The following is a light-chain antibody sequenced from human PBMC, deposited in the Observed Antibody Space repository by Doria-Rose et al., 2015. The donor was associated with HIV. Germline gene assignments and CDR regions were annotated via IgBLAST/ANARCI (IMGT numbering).Light chain of an antibody. V-gene: IGKV1-8*01. CDR3: QQYYSYPPVT. CDR2: AAS. J-gene: IGKJ4*01. Sequence: IRVTQSPSSLSASTGDRVTITCRASQGISNYLAWYQQKPGKVPNLLIYAASTLQTGVPSRFSGSGSGTDFTLTISCLQAEGFATYYCQQYYSYPPVTFGGGTRVEI. CDR1: QGISNY.